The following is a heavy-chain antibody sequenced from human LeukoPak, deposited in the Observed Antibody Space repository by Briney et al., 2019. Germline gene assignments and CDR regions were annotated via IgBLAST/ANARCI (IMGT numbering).Heavy chain of an antibody. CDR3: ARTTTGDYTFDY. CDR1: GGSISSYY. Sequence: PSEILSLTCTVSGGSISSYYWSWIRQPPGKGLEWIGYIYYSGSTNYNPSLKSRVTISVDTSKNQFSLKLSSVTAADTAVYYCARTTTGDYTFDYWGQGTLVTVSS. J-gene: IGHJ4*02. D-gene: IGHD7-27*01. CDR2: IYYSGST. V-gene: IGHV4-59*01.